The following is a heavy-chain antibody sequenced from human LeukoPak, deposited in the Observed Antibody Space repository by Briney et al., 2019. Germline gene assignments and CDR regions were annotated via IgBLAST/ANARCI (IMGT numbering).Heavy chain of an antibody. V-gene: IGHV3-74*01. CDR2: INSDGSST. CDR1: GFTFSSYW. CDR3: ARDGVVVPAAMDWFDP. Sequence: GGSLGLSCAASGFTFSSYWMHWVRQAPGKGLVWVSRINSDGSSTSYADSVKGRFTISRDNAKNTLYLQMNSLRAEDTAVYYCARDGVVVPAAMDWFDPWGQGTLVTVSS. J-gene: IGHJ5*02. D-gene: IGHD2-2*01.